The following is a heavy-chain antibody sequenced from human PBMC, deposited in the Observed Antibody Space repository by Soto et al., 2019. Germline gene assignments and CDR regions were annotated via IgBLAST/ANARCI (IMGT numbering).Heavy chain of an antibody. J-gene: IGHJ4*02. V-gene: IGHV4-31*03. CDR1: GGSISSGGYY. CDR2: IYYSGST. D-gene: IGHD3-22*01. CDR3: ARYSSGYVQYFDY. Sequence: LSLTCTVSGGSISSGGYYWSWIRQHPGKGLEWIGYIYYSGSTYYNPSLKSRVTISVDTSKNQFSLKLSSVTAADTAVYYCARYSSGYVQYFDYWGQGTLVTVSS.